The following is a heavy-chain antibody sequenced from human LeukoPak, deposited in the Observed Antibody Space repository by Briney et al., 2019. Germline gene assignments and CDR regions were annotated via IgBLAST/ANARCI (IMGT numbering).Heavy chain of an antibody. CDR2: ISAYNGNT. Sequence: ASVKVSCTASGYTFTSYGISWVRQAPGQGLEWMGWISAYNGNTNYAQKLQGRVTMTTDTSTSTAYMELRSLRSDDTAVYYCATSLGHYYDSSGYSGPYYYYGMDVWGQGTTVTVSS. V-gene: IGHV1-18*01. D-gene: IGHD3-22*01. J-gene: IGHJ6*02. CDR1: GYTFTSYG. CDR3: ATSLGHYYDSSGYSGPYYYYGMDV.